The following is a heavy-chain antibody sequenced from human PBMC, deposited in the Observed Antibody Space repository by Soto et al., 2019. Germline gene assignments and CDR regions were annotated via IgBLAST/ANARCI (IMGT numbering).Heavy chain of an antibody. J-gene: IGHJ5*02. CDR2: INPNRGGT. CDR3: ARNRFGVWGWFDP. V-gene: IGHV1-2*02. Sequence: GASVKVSCKASGYTFTGYYMHWVRQAPGQGLEWMGWINPNRGGTNYAQKFQGRVTMTRDTSISTAYMELSRLRSDDTAVYYCARNRFGVWGWFDPWGQGTLVTVSS. CDR1: GYTFTGYY. D-gene: IGHD3-10*01.